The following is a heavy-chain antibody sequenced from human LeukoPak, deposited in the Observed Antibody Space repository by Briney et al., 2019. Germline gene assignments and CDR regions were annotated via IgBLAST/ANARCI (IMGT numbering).Heavy chain of an antibody. CDR1: GYTFTSYG. Sequence: VASVKVSCKASGYTFTSYGISCVRQAPGQGLEWMGWITAYYGNTNYDQKLQGRVTMTTDTSTSTAYMELRSLRSDDTAVYYCAREYSSSSFGYYYYYMDVWGKGTTVTVSS. J-gene: IGHJ6*03. CDR2: ITAYYGNT. V-gene: IGHV1-18*01. CDR3: AREYSSSSFGYYYYYMDV. D-gene: IGHD6-6*01.